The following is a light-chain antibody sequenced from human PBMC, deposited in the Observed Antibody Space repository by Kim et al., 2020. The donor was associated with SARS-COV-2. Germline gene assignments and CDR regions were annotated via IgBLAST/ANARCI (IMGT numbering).Light chain of an antibody. J-gene: IGKJ4*01. CDR2: DAS. CDR1: QDISNY. V-gene: IGKV1-33*01. Sequence: DIQMTQSPSSLSASVGDRVTITCQASQDISNYLNWYQQKPGKAPKLLIYDASNLETGVPSRFSGSGSGTDFTFTISSLQPEDIATYYGQQYDNLPRTFGGGTKVDIK. CDR3: QQYDNLPRT.